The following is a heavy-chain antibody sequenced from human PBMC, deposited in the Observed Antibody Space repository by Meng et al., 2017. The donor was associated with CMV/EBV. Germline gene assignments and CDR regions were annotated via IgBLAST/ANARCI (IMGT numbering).Heavy chain of an antibody. J-gene: IGHJ5*02. D-gene: IGHD1-26*01. Sequence: LQHWGAGRCKPPGTLALTSVVYGGSFSAYYWSCIRQPPGKGLEWIGEINHSGSTNYNPSLKSRVTISVDTSKNQFSLKLSSVTAADTAVYYCARGVGGWFDPWGQGTLVTVSS. CDR1: GGSFSAYY. V-gene: IGHV4-34*01. CDR3: ARGVGGWFDP. CDR2: INHSGST.